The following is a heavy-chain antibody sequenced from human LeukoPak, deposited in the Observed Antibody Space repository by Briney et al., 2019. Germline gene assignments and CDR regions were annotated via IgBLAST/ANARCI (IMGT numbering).Heavy chain of an antibody. J-gene: IGHJ4*02. CDR3: AKGGGDSCYSGSDY. D-gene: IGHD2-15*01. CDR1: GFTFNSYA. V-gene: IGHV3-23*01. CDR2: IGGSGEVS. Sequence: GGPLRLSCAASGFTFNSYAMNWVRQAPGKGLEWVSCIGGSGEVSYYADSVKGRFTISRDKSKNTLYLQMNSLRAEDTAIFYCAKGGGDSCYSGSDYWGQGTLVTVSS.